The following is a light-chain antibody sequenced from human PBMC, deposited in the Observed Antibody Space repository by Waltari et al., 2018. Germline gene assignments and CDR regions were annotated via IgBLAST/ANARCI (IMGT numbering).Light chain of an antibody. CDR3: AAWDDSLSGLV. V-gene: IGLV1-47*01. J-gene: IGLJ3*02. CDR1: RSNIGSNY. CDR2: KNN. Sequence: QSVLTQPPSASGTPGQKVTISCNGSRSNIGSNYVYLYQQLPGTAPKLLIFKNNQRPSGVPDRFSDSKSGTSASLAINGLRSEDEADYYCAAWDDSLSGLVLGGGTKVTVL.